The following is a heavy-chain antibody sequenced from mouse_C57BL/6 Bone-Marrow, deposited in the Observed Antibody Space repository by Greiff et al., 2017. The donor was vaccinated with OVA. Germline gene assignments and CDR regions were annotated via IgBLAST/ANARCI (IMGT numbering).Heavy chain of an antibody. V-gene: IGHV1-61*01. D-gene: IGHD2-2*01. CDR2: IYPSDSET. CDR1: GYTFTSYW. J-gene: IGHJ2*01. Sequence: QVQLQQPGAELVRPGSSVKLSCKASGYTFTSYWMDWVKQRPGQGLEWIGNIYPSDSETHYNQKFKDKATLTVDKSSSTAYMQSSSLTSEDSAVYYCARFPIYDGYDYWGQGTTLTVSS. CDR3: ARFPIYDGYDY.